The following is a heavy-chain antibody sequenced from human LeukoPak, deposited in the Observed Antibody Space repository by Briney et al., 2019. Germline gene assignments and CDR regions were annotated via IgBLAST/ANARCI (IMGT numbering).Heavy chain of an antibody. CDR2: ISSNGGST. CDR3: VKDRRKTGTTFDY. D-gene: IGHD1-1*01. J-gene: IGHJ4*02. Sequence: GSLRLSCSASGFTISSYAMHRVRQAPGKGLEYVSAISSNGGSTYYADSVKGRFTISRDNSKNTLYLQMSSLRAEDTAVYYCVKDRRKTGTTFDYWGQGTLVTVSS. CDR1: GFTISSYA. V-gene: IGHV3-64D*09.